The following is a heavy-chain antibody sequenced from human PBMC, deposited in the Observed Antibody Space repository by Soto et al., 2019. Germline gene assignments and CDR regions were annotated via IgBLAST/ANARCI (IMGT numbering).Heavy chain of an antibody. CDR3: ARDDRLGDY. CDR1: GGTFSSYT. V-gene: IGHV1-69*08. J-gene: IGHJ4*02. D-gene: IGHD6-25*01. CDR2: IIPILGIA. Sequence: QVQLVQSGAEVKKPGASVKVSCKASGGTFSSYTISWVRQAPGQGLEWMGRIIPILGIANYAQKFQGRVTITAAKSTSTAYMEMSSLRSEDTAVYYCARDDRLGDYWGKGTLVTVSS.